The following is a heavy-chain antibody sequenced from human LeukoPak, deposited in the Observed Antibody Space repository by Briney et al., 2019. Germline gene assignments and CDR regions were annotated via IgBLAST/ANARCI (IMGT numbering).Heavy chain of an antibody. CDR3: AGHAADYYYMDV. Sequence: SETLSLTCTVSGDSIRNYYWSWIRQPPGKGLEWIAFIHTSGDTNYNPSLKTRATISVDMSKNQFSLRLGSVTAADTAVYYCAGHAADYYYMDVWGQGTTVTVSS. D-gene: IGHD6-25*01. V-gene: IGHV4-4*09. CDR2: IHTSGDT. J-gene: IGHJ6*03. CDR1: GDSIRNYY.